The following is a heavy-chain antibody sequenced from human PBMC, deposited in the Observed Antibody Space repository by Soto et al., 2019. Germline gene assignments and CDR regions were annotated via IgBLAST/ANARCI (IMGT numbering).Heavy chain of an antibody. Sequence: ETLSLTCTVSGGSISSSSYYWGWIRQPPGKGLEWIGSIYYSGSTYYNPSLKSRVTISVDTSKNQFSLKLSSVTAADTAVYYCARLTTVTDYYYYGMDVWGQGTTVTVSS. D-gene: IGHD4-4*01. CDR3: ARLTTVTDYYYYGMDV. CDR1: GGSISSSSYY. V-gene: IGHV4-39*01. CDR2: IYYSGST. J-gene: IGHJ6*02.